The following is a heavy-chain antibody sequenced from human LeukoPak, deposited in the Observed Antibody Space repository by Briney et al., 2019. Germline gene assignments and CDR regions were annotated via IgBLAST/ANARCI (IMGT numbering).Heavy chain of an antibody. CDR3: ARDGWYCSSTSCPAEYFQH. CDR1: GFTVSNTY. D-gene: IGHD2-2*01. Sequence: GGSLRLSCAASGFTVSNTYMTWVRQPPGKGLECISVIYTGGASYYTDSVKGRFTISRDNSKNTLYLQMNSLRAGDTAVYYCARDGWYCSSTSCPAEYFQHWGQGTLVTVSS. V-gene: IGHV3-66*01. CDR2: IYTGGAS. J-gene: IGHJ1*01.